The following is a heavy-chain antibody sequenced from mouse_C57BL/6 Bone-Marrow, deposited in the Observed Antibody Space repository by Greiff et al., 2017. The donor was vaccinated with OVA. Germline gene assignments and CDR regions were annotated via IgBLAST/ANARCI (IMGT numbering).Heavy chain of an antibody. CDR2: ISDGGSYT. Sequence: EVKLMESGGGLVKPGGSLKLSCAASGFTFSSYAMSWVRQTPEKRLEWVATISDGGSYTYYPDNVKGRFTISRDNAKNNLYLQMSHLKSEDTAMYYCARRTVVAHFDYWGQGTTLTVSS. V-gene: IGHV5-4*03. D-gene: IGHD1-1*01. CDR3: ARRTVVAHFDY. J-gene: IGHJ2*01. CDR1: GFTFSSYA.